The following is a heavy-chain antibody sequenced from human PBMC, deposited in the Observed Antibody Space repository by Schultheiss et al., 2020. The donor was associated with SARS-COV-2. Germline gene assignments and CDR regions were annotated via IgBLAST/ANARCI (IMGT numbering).Heavy chain of an antibody. J-gene: IGHJ6*02. V-gene: IGHV4-34*01. CDR3: ARGTPSDIVVVVAATPLLGMDV. D-gene: IGHD2-15*01. CDR1: GGSISSYY. Sequence: SETLSLTCTVSGGSISSYYWSWIRQPPGKGLEWIGEINHSGSTNYNPSLKSRVTISVDTSKNQFSLKLSSVTAADTAVYYCARGTPSDIVVVVAATPLLGMDVWGQGTTVTVSS. CDR2: INHSGST.